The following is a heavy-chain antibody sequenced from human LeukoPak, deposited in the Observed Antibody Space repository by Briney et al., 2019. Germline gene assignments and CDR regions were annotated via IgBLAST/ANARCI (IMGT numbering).Heavy chain of an antibody. CDR3: AKEIQSFGVVIPFDY. CDR1: GFTFSSYA. D-gene: IGHD3-3*01. CDR2: ISGSGGST. Sequence: GGSLRLSCAASGFTFSSYAMSWVRQAPGKGLEWVSAISGSGGSTYYADSVKGRFTISRDNSKNTLYLQMDSLRAEDTAVYYCAKEIQSFGVVIPFDYWGQGTLVTVSS. V-gene: IGHV3-23*01. J-gene: IGHJ4*02.